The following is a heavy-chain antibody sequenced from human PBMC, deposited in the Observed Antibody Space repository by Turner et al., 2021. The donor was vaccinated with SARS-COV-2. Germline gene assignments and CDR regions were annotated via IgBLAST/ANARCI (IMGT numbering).Heavy chain of an antibody. CDR3: TTAPANYYDNSGSKGFCYYYYGMDV. CDR2: FDPEDGEA. V-gene: IGHV1-24*01. D-gene: IGHD3-22*01. J-gene: IGHJ6*02. Sequence: QVQLVQSGAEVKKHGSSVKVTCKDCGYTHIELSMHWVRQAPGKGLEWVGGFDPEDGEAIYAQKFQSRVTMTEDTYTDTAYMELGSLRSENTAVYYCTTAPANYYDNSGSKGFCYYYYGMDVWGQGTTVTVSS. CDR1: GYTHIELS.